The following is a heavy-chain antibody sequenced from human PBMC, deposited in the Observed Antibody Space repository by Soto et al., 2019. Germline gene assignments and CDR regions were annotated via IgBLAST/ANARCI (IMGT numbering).Heavy chain of an antibody. Sequence: QVQLQESGPGLLKPSGTLSLTCAVSGGSISSSNWWSWVRQPPGKGLEWIGEIYHSGSTNYNTSLKSRVTISVDKSKNQFSLKRSSVTAADTAVYYCARALPIAVAATAFDYWGQGTLVTVSS. J-gene: IGHJ4*02. CDR1: GGSISSSNW. CDR2: IYHSGST. CDR3: ARALPIAVAATAFDY. D-gene: IGHD6-19*01. V-gene: IGHV4-4*02.